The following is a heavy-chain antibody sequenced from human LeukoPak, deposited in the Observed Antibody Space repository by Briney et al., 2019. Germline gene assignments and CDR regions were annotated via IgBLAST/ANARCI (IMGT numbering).Heavy chain of an antibody. CDR3: AREASGSYFHN. CDR1: RFIFDDYG. D-gene: IGHD1-26*01. CDR2: TNWNGGST. Sequence: GGSLRLSCAASRFIFDDYGMSWVRQVPGKGLEWVSGTNWNGGSTGYADSVKGRFTISRDTSRNTLYLQMNILRAEDMAVYYCAREASGSYFHNWGQGTQVTVSS. J-gene: IGHJ1*01. V-gene: IGHV3-20*04.